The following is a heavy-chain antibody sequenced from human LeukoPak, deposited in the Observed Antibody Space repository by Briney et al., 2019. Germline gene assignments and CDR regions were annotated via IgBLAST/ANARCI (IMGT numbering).Heavy chain of an antibody. D-gene: IGHD6-13*01. J-gene: IGHJ6*02. CDR1: GFTFSSYG. CDR3: ARGSGAAGRYYYYGMGV. V-gene: IGHV3-33*01. Sequence: GGSLRLSCAASGFTFSSYGMHWVRQAPGKGLEWVAVIWYDGSNKYYADSVKGRFTISRVNSKNTLYLQMNSLRAEDTAVYYCARGSGAAGRYYYYGMGVWGQGTTVTVSS. CDR2: IWYDGSNK.